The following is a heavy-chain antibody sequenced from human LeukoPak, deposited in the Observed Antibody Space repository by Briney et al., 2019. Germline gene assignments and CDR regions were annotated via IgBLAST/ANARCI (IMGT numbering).Heavy chain of an antibody. V-gene: IGHV1-69*13. J-gene: IGHJ3*02. CDR3: AGFFYDNSGDASDI. CDR2: LIPIYGSA. CDR1: GGSFTFTSHA. D-gene: IGHD3-22*01. Sequence: SVKVSCKASGGSFTFTSHAISWVRQAPGQGLEWMGGLIPIYGSANYAQKFQGRLTITSDESTRTVYMELSSLRPEDSAVHYCAGFFYDNSGDASDIWGQGTMVTVSS.